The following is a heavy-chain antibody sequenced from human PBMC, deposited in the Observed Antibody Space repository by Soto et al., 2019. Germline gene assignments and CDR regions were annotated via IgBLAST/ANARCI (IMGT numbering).Heavy chain of an antibody. CDR1: GGSSNSDGYY. CDR2: IYFSGST. V-gene: IGHV4-31*03. D-gene: IGHD3-10*01. CDR3: ARRGSGSYIFDF. J-gene: IGHJ4*02. Sequence: SETLSLTCSVSGGSSNSDGYYWSWIRQHPGKGLEWIGYIYFSGSTYYSASLKSRVTISVDTSKNQFSLKLSSVTAADTAVYYCARRGSGSYIFDFWGQGIQVTVSS.